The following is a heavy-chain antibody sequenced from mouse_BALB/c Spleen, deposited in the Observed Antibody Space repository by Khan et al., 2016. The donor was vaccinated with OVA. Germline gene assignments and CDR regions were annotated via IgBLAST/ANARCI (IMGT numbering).Heavy chain of an antibody. CDR2: IYPGSDNT. Sequence: VQLLETGAELARPGASVTLSCKASGYTFTDYSINWMRQRTGQGLEWIGEIYPGSDNTYYNEKFKGKATLTADKSSSTAYMQLSSLTSEDSAVYFCAREWAAWFPYWGQGTLVTVSA. V-gene: IGHV1-77*01. J-gene: IGHJ3*01. CDR1: GYTFTDYS. CDR3: AREWAAWFPY.